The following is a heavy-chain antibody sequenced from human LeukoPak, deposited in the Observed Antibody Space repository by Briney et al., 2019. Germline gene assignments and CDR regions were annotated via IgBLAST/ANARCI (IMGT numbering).Heavy chain of an antibody. V-gene: IGHV3-23*01. D-gene: IGHD6-13*01. CDR2: ISGSGGST. J-gene: IGHJ6*02. Sequence: GGSLRLSCAASGFTFSSYAMSWVRQAPGKGLEWVSAISGSGGSTYYADSVKGRFTIPRDNSKDTLYLQMNSLRAEDTAVYYCAKDSSGYSSSWYLINYYYYGMDVWGQGTTVTVSS. CDR1: GFTFSSYA. CDR3: AKDSSGYSSSWYLINYYYYGMDV.